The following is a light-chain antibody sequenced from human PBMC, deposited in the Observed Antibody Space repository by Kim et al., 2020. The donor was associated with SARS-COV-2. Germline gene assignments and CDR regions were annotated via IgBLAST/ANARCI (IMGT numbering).Light chain of an antibody. CDR1: QSVRSN. CDR3: QQYSDLPLT. J-gene: IGKJ1*01. V-gene: IGKV3D-15*01. Sequence: EIVMTQSPATLSVSPGERATLSCRASQSVRSNFLAWYQQKPGQAPRLLIYTASSRATDIPDRFSGSGSGTEFTLTISSLQSEDFAVYYCQQYSDLPLTFGQGTKVDIK. CDR2: TAS.